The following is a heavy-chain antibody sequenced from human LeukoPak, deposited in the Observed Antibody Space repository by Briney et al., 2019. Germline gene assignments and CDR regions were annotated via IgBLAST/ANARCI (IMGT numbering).Heavy chain of an antibody. D-gene: IGHD1-7*01. V-gene: IGHV1-69*06. J-gene: IGHJ4*02. CDR3: ARANNWNYALGY. Sequence: SVKVSCKASGGTFSSYAISWVRQAPGQGLEWMGGIIPIFGTANYAQKFQGRVTITADKSTSTAYMELSSLRSDDTAMYYCARANNWNYALGYWGQGTLVTVSS. CDR2: IIPIFGTA. CDR1: GGTFSSYA.